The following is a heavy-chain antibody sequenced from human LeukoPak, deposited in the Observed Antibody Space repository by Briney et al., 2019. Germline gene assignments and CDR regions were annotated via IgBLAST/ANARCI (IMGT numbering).Heavy chain of an antibody. V-gene: IGHV3-23*01. D-gene: IGHD6-6*01. CDR1: GFTFSSYA. Sequence: GGSLRLSCAASGFTFSSYAMSWVRQAPGKGLEWVSAISGSGGSTYYADSVKGRFTISRDNSKDTLYLQMNSLRAEDTAVYYCAKLEYSGSKGDYWGQGTLVTVSS. J-gene: IGHJ4*02. CDR3: AKLEYSGSKGDY. CDR2: ISGSGGST.